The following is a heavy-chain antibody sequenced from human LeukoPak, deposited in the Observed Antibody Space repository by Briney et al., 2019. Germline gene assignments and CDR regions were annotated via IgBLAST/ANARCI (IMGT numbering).Heavy chain of an antibody. CDR2: ISAYNGNT. CDR3: ARDYGGNSGLDY. CDR1: GYTFTSYG. V-gene: IGHV1-18*01. D-gene: IGHD4-23*01. J-gene: IGHJ4*02. Sequence: ASVKVSCKASGYTFTSYGINWVRQAPGQGLEWMGWISAYNGNTNYAQKLQGRVTMTTDTSTSTAYMELSSLRSEDTAVYYCARDYGGNSGLDYWGQGTLVTVSS.